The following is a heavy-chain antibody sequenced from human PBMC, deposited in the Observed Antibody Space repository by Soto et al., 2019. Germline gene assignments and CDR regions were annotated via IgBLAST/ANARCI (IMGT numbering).Heavy chain of an antibody. D-gene: IGHD6-6*01. V-gene: IGHV2-5*02. CDR3: AHRVGAARPFDY. CDR1: GFSLSTSGVG. CDR2: IYWDDDK. J-gene: IGHJ4*02. Sequence: QITLKESGPPLVKPTQTLTLTCTFSGFSLSTSGVGVGWIRQPPGKALEWLALIYWDDDKRYSPSLKSRLTITKDTSKNQVVLTMTNMDPVDTATYYCAHRVGAARPFDYWGQGTLVTVSS.